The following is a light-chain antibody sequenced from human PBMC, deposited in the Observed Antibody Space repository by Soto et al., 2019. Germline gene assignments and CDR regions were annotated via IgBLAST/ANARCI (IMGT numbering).Light chain of an antibody. V-gene: IGKV3-11*01. Sequence: EIELTQSPATLYFSPGERATLSCRASQSVSNYLAWYQQKPGQAPRLLIYDTSKRATGIPARFSGSGSGTDFTLTISSLEPEDFAVYYCQQRSNWPLTFGGGTKVDIK. CDR1: QSVSNY. CDR3: QQRSNWPLT. J-gene: IGKJ4*01. CDR2: DTS.